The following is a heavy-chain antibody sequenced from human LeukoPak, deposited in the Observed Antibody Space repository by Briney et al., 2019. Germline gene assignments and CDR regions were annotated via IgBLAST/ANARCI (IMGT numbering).Heavy chain of an antibody. J-gene: IGHJ4*02. CDR1: GGSISSSSYY. D-gene: IGHD5-18*01. CDR2: IYYSGST. CDR3: AIQDTAMDPTSGLWIKIFDY. Sequence: SETLSLTCTVSGGSISSSSYYWGWIRQPPGKGLEWIGSIYYSGSTYYNPSLKSRVTISVDTSKNQFSLKLSSLTAADTAVYYCAIQDTAMDPTSGLWIKIFDYWGQGTLVTVSS. V-gene: IGHV4-39*01.